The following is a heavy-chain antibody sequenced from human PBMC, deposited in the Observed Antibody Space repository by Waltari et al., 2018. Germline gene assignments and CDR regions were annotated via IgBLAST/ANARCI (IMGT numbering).Heavy chain of an antibody. CDR3: ARGGGVLLWFAN. D-gene: IGHD3-10*01. CDR2: IYSGGTT. Sequence: EVQLVESGGGLIQPGGSLRLPCAASGFTVSRNYMNWVRQAPGKGLEWVSIIYSGGTTYYADSVKGRFTISRDNSKNTLYLQMNSLRADDTAVYYCARGGGVLLWFANWGQGTLVTVSS. V-gene: IGHV3-53*01. J-gene: IGHJ5*02. CDR1: GFTVSRNY.